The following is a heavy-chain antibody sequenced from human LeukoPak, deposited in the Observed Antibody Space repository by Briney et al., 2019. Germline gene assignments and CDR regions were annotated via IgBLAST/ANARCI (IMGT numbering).Heavy chain of an antibody. CDR1: GGSFSGYY. V-gene: IGHV4-34*01. J-gene: IGHJ6*03. Sequence: PSETLSLTCAVYGGSFSGYYWSWIRQPPGKGLEWIGEINHSGSTNYNPSLKSRVTISVDTSKNQFSLKLSSVTAADTAVYYCAREARSGITYYYMDVWSKGTTVTISS. CDR3: AREARSGITYYYMDV. CDR2: INHSGST. D-gene: IGHD3-10*01.